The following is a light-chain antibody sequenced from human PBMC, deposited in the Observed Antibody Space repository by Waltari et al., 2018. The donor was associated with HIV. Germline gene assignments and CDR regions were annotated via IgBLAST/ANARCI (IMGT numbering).Light chain of an antibody. J-gene: IGKJ1*01. Sequence: EIVLTQSPGILSLSPGERATLSCKASQSVSSSYLAWYQQKPGQSPRLLIYGASSRATGIPDRFSGSGSGTDFTLTISRLEPEDYAVYYCHQCSMSPQTFGQGTKVEIK. V-gene: IGKV3-20*01. CDR3: HQCSMSPQT. CDR2: GAS. CDR1: QSVSSSY.